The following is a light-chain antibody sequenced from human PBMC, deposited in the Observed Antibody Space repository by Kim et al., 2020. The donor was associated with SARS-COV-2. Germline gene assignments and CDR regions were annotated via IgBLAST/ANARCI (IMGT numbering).Light chain of an antibody. CDR3: ASWDDKINGPV. CDR1: ISNIGTNT. Sequence: QSVLTQPPSASGTPGQRVTISCSGSISNIGTNTVNWYQQLPGTAPKLLIYSYVHRPPWVPDRFSASKSGTSASLAISGLQSEDEADYYCASWDDKINGPVFGGGTQLTVL. V-gene: IGLV1-44*01. CDR2: SYV. J-gene: IGLJ3*02.